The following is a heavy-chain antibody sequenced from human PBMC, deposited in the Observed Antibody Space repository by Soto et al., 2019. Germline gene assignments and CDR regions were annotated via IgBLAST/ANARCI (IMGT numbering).Heavy chain of an antibody. D-gene: IGHD3-22*01. CDR2: IIPIFGTA. J-gene: IGHJ6*02. Sequence: GASVKVSCKASGGTFSSYAISWVRQAPGQGLEWMGGIIPIFGTANYAQKFQGRVTITADESTSTAYMELSSLRSEDTAVYYCATPRQDYYDSSGYYPVSYGMDVWGQGTTVTVSS. V-gene: IGHV1-69*13. CDR1: GGTFSSYA. CDR3: ATPRQDYYDSSGYYPVSYGMDV.